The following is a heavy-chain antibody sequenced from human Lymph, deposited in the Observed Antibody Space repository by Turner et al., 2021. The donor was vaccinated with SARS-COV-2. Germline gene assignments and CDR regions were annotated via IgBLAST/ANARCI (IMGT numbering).Heavy chain of an antibody. CDR3: ARDLGPLAFDI. Sequence: EVQLVGTGGVLIQPGGSLRLSCAASGFTVSSNYMSWVRQAPRKGLEWVSVIYIGGTTYYADSVKGRFTISRDNSKNTLYLQMNSLRAEDTAVYYCARDLGPLAFDIWGQGTMVTVSS. J-gene: IGHJ3*02. V-gene: IGHV3-53*02. CDR1: GFTVSSNY. CDR2: IYIGGTT.